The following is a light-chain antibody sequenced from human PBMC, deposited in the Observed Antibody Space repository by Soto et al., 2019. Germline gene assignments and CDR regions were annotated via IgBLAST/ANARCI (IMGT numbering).Light chain of an antibody. CDR2: AAS. J-gene: IGKJ4*01. Sequence: DIQMTQSPSSLSASVGDEVTITCRASQTIMTYLNWYQLKPGKPPRLLIYAASSLRSGVPSRFSGSGSGTDFTLTISSLQPEDIATYYCQQYEDPPVTFGGGTKVDIK. CDR3: QQYEDPPVT. CDR1: QTIMTY. V-gene: IGKV1-39*01.